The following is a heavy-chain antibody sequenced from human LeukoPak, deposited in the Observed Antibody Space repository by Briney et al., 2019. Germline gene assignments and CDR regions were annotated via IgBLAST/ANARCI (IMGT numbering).Heavy chain of an antibody. CDR2: IYYSKNT. CDR1: GGSISSSSAY. V-gene: IGHV4-39*01. J-gene: IGHJ4*02. CDR3: VSPRGFSYGYFDY. D-gene: IGHD5-18*01. Sequence: SETLSLSCTVSGGSISSSSAYWGWIRQPPGKGLEWIGSIYYSKNTYYNPSLKSRVTISADTSKNQFSLTLGSVSATDTAVYYCVSPRGFSYGYFDYWGQGTLVTVSS.